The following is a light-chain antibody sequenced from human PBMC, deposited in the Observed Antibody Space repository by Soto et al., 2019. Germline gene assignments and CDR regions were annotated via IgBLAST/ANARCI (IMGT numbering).Light chain of an antibody. CDR1: SSDISFYNY. CDR3: SSYRSGSSPVV. Sequence: QSALTQPASVSGSPGQSITISCTGTSSDISFYNYVSWYQQNPDRAPKLIIFDVSNRPSGVSNRFSGSKSGNTASLTISGLQAEDEADYYCSSYRSGSSPVVFGGGTKLTVL. V-gene: IGLV2-14*01. J-gene: IGLJ2*01. CDR2: DVS.